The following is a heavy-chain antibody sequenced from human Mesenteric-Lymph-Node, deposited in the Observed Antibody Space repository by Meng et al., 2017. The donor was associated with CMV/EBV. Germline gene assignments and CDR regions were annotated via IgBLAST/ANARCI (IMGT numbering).Heavy chain of an antibody. Sequence: KVSCKGSGYSFSNYWIGWVRQMPGKGLEWMGIIYPGDSDTRYSPSFQGQVTISADKSISTAYLQWSSLRASDTAMYYCARGETKFFDYWGQGTLVTVSS. J-gene: IGHJ4*02. CDR3: ARGETKFFDY. V-gene: IGHV5-51*01. CDR1: GYSFSNYW. CDR2: IYPGDSDT.